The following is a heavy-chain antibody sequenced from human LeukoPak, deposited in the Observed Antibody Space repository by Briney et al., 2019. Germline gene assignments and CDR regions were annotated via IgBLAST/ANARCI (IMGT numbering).Heavy chain of an antibody. D-gene: IGHD5-18*01. V-gene: IGHV3-21*01. CDR1: GFTFSSYS. CDR3: ARYEDEDGYSYQEGGY. J-gene: IGHJ4*02. Sequence: PGGSLRLSCAASGFTFSSYSMNWVRQAPGEGLEWVSSISSSSSYIYYADSVKGRFTISRDNAKNSLYLQMNSLRAEDTAVYYCARYEDEDGYSYQEGGYWGQGTLVTVSS. CDR2: ISSSSSYI.